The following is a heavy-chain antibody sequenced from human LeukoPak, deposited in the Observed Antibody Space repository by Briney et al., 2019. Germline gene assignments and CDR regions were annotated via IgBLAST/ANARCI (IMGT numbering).Heavy chain of an antibody. Sequence: SETLSLTCAVSGGSISSRNWWSWVRQPPGKGLEWIGYIYYSGSTNYKPSLKSRATISVDTSKNQFSLKLSSVTAADTAVYYCARVEEGYGSGRRENYYYYYMDVWGKGTTVTISS. CDR1: GGSISSRNW. J-gene: IGHJ6*03. CDR2: IYYSGST. D-gene: IGHD3-10*01. V-gene: IGHV4-4*02. CDR3: ARVEEGYGSGRRENYYYYYMDV.